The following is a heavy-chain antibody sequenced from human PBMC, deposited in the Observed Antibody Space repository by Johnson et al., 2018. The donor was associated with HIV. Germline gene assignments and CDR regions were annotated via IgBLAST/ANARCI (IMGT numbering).Heavy chain of an antibody. Sequence: VQLVESGGGLVQPGGSLRLSCAASGFIISSYWMTWVRQAPGKGLEWVANIKKDGSEKYYVDSVKGRFTISRDNSKNTLFLQMSSLRTEDTAVYYCARDRYYDFWSGYRTFDIWGQGTMVTVSS. D-gene: IGHD3-3*01. CDR1: GFIISSYW. J-gene: IGHJ3*02. V-gene: IGHV3-7*05. CDR2: IKKDGSEK. CDR3: ARDRYYDFWSGYRTFDI.